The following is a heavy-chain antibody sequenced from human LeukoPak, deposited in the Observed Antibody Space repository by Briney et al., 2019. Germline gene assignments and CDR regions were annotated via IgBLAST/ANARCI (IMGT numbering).Heavy chain of an antibody. D-gene: IGHD4-11*01. J-gene: IGHJ4*02. V-gene: IGHV4-31*03. CDR1: GGSISSGGYY. CDR2: IYYSGST. Sequence: SETLSLTCTVSGGSISSGGYYWSWIRQHPGKGLEWIGYIYYSGSTYYNPSLKSRLTISVDTSKNQFSLKLSSVTAADTAVYYCARETTLTTHYFDYWGQGILVTVSS. CDR3: ARETTLTTHYFDY.